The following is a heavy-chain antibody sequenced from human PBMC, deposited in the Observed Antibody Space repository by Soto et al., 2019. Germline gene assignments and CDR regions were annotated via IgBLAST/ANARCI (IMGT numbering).Heavy chain of an antibody. CDR2: IWYDGSNK. CDR1: GFTFSSYG. CDR3: ARGGSGSYSFDY. V-gene: IGHV3-33*01. J-gene: IGHJ4*02. D-gene: IGHD3-10*01. Sequence: QVQLVESGGGVVQPGRSLRLSCAASGFTFSSYGMHWVRQAPGKGLEWVAVIWYDGSNKYYADSVKGRFTISRDNSKNTLYLQMNSLRAEDTAVYYCARGGSGSYSFDYWGKGTLVTVSS.